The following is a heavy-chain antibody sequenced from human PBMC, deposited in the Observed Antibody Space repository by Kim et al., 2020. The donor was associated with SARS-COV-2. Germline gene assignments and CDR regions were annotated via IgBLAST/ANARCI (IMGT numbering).Heavy chain of an antibody. V-gene: IGHV3-21*01. Sequence: YYAYSGKGRFTIARDNPKNSLYLQMNSLGAEDTAVYYCARGRYSYGYEDYWGQGTLVTVSS. CDR3: ARGRYSYGYEDY. J-gene: IGHJ4*02. D-gene: IGHD5-18*01.